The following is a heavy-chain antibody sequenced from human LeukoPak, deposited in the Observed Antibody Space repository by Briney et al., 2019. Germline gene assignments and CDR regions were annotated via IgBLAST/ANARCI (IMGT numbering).Heavy chain of an antibody. Sequence: GGSLRLSCAASGFTFSSYAMSWVRQAPGKGLEWVSAISGSGGSTYYADSVKGRFTISRDNSENTLYLQMNSLRAENTAVYYCASHPGDYDILTGFLNWFDPWGQGTLVTVSS. CDR2: ISGSGGST. D-gene: IGHD3-9*01. CDR3: ASHPGDYDILTGFLNWFDP. J-gene: IGHJ5*02. CDR1: GFTFSSYA. V-gene: IGHV3-23*01.